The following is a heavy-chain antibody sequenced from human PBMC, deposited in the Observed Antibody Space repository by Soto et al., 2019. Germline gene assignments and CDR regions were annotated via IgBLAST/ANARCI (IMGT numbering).Heavy chain of an antibody. CDR3: TTPTLEWFHPFQH. J-gene: IGHJ1*01. Sequence: GGSLRLSCAASGFTFSNAWMSWVRQAPGKGLEWVGRIKSKTDGGTKDYAATVKGRFTISRDDSKNTLYLKMNSLNTEDTAVYYCTTPTLEWFHPFQHWGQGTLVTVSS. CDR1: GFTFSNAW. CDR2: IKSKTDGGTK. V-gene: IGHV3-15*01. D-gene: IGHD3-3*01.